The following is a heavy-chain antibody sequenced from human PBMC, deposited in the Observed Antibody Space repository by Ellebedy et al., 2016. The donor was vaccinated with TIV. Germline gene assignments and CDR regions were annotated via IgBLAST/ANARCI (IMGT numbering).Heavy chain of an antibody. CDR3: ARDEVVGASRGYQFYGMDV. CDR2: INPNSGGP. V-gene: IGHV1-2*02. Sequence: ASVKVSCKASGHTFRGYYIHWVRQAPRQGLEWMGWINPNSGGPNHAQKFQGRLTLTTETSINTAYMELNRLTSDDTAMYYCARDEVVGASRGYQFYGMDVWGQGTTVTVSS. D-gene: IGHD6-25*01. CDR1: GHTFRGYY. J-gene: IGHJ6*02.